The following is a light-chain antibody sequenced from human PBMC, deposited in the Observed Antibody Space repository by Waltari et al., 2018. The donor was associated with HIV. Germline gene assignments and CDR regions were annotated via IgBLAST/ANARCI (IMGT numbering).Light chain of an antibody. CDR3: QQYGGLCT. Sequence: EIVLTQSPGTLSLSPGERATLSCRASQTVSSSYLAWYQQRPGQAPRLLIYGASSRATGVPDRFSGSGSGTDFTLTISRLEPEDFAVYYCQQYGGLCTFGQGTRLEIK. J-gene: IGKJ5*01. CDR2: GAS. V-gene: IGKV3-20*01. CDR1: QTVSSSY.